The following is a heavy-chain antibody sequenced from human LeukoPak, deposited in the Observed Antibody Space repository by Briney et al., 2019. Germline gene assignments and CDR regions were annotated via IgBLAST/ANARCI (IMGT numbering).Heavy chain of an antibody. V-gene: IGHV4-30-4*08. CDR3: ARAGFWSGYLDY. CDR2: IYYSGST. Sequence: QRSGPTLVKPSQTLSLTCTVSGGSISSGDYYWSWIRQPPGKGLEWIGYIYYSGSTYYNPSLKSRVTISVDTSKNQFSLKLSSVTAADTAVYYCARAGFWSGYLDYWGQGTLVTVSS. J-gene: IGHJ4*02. D-gene: IGHD3-3*01. CDR1: GGSISSGDYY.